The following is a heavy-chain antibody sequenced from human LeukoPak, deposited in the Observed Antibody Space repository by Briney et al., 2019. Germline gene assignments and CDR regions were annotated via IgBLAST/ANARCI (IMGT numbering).Heavy chain of an antibody. CDR3: ARKSSRGGFNGYDFWYFDL. Sequence: PSETLSLTCTVSGGSISSYFWSWLRQPPGERLEWIGYISYSGSTDYNPSLKSRVTLSVDTSKNRLSLKLSSVTAADTAVYYCARKSSRGGFNGYDFWYFDLWGRGTLVTVSS. CDR1: GGSISSYF. V-gene: IGHV4-59*08. J-gene: IGHJ2*01. D-gene: IGHD5-12*01. CDR2: ISYSGST.